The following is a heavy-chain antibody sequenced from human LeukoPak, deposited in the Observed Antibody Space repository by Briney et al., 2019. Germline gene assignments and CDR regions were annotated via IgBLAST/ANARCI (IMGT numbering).Heavy chain of an antibody. CDR3: ARLLRYDAFDI. J-gene: IGHJ3*02. V-gene: IGHV4-59*01. CDR1: GGSISSYY. Sequence: KPSETLSLTCTVSGGSISSYYWSWLRQPPGKGLEWIGYIYYSGSTNYNPSLKSRVTISVDTSKNQFSQKLSSVTAADTAVYYCARLLRYDAFDIWGQGTMVTVSS. D-gene: IGHD3-9*01. CDR2: IYYSGST.